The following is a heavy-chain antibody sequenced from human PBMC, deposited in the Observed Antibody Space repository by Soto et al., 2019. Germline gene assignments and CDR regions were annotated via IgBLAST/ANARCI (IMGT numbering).Heavy chain of an antibody. D-gene: IGHD6-19*01. Sequence: GGSLSLSCAASGFTFSSYAMHWVRQAPGKGLEWVAVISYDGSNKYYADSVKGRFTISRDNSKNTLYLQMNSLRAEDTAVYYCARERLQQWLATPYYYYYYGMDVWGQGTTVTVSS. V-gene: IGHV3-30-3*01. CDR1: GFTFSSYA. J-gene: IGHJ6*02. CDR2: ISYDGSNK. CDR3: ARERLQQWLATPYYYYYYGMDV.